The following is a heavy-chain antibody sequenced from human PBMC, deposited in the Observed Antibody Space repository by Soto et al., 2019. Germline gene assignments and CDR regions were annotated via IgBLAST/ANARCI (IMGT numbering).Heavy chain of an antibody. D-gene: IGHD3-10*01. CDR1: GLSVSSNY. V-gene: IGHV3-53*01. Sequence: GGSLRLSCAASGLSVSSNYMSCVRQAPGKGLEGVSSIYSGGSTYYADSVKGRFTISRDNSKNTLYLQMNSLIAEDTAVDYCASRLHYYYDSGRSNYCLEYWGQGTMVTVSS. CDR2: IYSGGST. CDR3: ASRLHYYYDSGRSNYCLEY. J-gene: IGHJ4*02.